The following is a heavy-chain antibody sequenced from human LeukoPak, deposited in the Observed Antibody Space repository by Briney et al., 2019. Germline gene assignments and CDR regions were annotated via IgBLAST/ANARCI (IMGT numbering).Heavy chain of an antibody. CDR3: ARVSPYDSSGLNWFDP. J-gene: IGHJ5*02. CDR2: IYHSGST. Sequence: PSETLSLTCTVSGGSISSGGYYWSWIRQPPGKGLEWIGYIYHSGSTYQNPSLKSRVAISLDMSKNQFSLKLSSVTAADTAVYYCARVSPYDSSGLNWFDPWGQGTLVTVSS. D-gene: IGHD3-22*01. CDR1: GGSISSGGYY. V-gene: IGHV4-30-2*01.